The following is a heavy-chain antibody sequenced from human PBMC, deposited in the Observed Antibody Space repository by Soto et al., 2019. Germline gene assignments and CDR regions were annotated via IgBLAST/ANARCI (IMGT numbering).Heavy chain of an antibody. J-gene: IGHJ6*02. Sequence: EVQLVESGGGLVQPGGSLRLSCAASGFTFSDHYMDWVRQAPGKGLEWVGRTRNKANSYTTEYAASVKGRFTISRDDSKNSLDLQMNSLKTEDTAVYYCARASQSLYGMDVWGQGTTVTVSS. V-gene: IGHV3-72*01. CDR1: GFTFSDHY. CDR3: ARASQSLYGMDV. CDR2: TRNKANSYTT.